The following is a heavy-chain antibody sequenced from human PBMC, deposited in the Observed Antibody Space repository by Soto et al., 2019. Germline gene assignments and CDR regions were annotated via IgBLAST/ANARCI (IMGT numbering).Heavy chain of an antibody. V-gene: IGHV1-18*01. D-gene: IGHD5-12*01. CDR3: ARDEVLSVATRGYYYYGMDV. CDR1: GYTFTSYD. CDR2: ISAYNGNT. Sequence: QVQLVQSGAEVKKPGASVKVSCKASGYTFTSYDISWVRQAPGQGLEWMGWISAYNGNTNYAQKLQGRVTMTTDTSTSTAYMELRSLRSDDTAVYYCARDEVLSVATRGYYYYGMDVWGQGTTVTVSS. J-gene: IGHJ6*02.